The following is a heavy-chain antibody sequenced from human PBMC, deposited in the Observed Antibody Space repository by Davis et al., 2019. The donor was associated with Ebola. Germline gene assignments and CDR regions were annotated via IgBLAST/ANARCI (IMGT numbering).Heavy chain of an antibody. D-gene: IGHD1-26*01. CDR1: GFTFSSHA. J-gene: IGHJ6*02. V-gene: IGHV3-30*04. CDR2: ISYDGSDK. CDR3: ARDRSGSYFHYGMDV. Sequence: GGSLRLSCAASGFTFSSHAMHWVRQAPGKGLEWLALISYDGSDKFYADSVKGRFTISRDNSKNTLYLQMNSLRGEDTAVYHCARDRSGSYFHYGMDVWGQGTTVTVSS.